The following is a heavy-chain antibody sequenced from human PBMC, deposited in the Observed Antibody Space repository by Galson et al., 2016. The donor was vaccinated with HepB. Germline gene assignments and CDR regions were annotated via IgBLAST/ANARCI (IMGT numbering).Heavy chain of an antibody. J-gene: IGHJ6*02. CDR3: AGSRARTPSSYFYSGMDA. D-gene: IGHD1-14*01. V-gene: IGHV3-11*04. Sequence: SLRLSCAASGFTFSDYYISWVRRAPGKGLQWISYSTTSGSSIFCTDSVKGRFTISRDNAKNSLFLQMNSLRAEDTAVYYCAGSRARTPSSYFYSGMDAWGQGTTVIVSS. CDR1: GFTFSDYY. CDR2: STTSGSSI.